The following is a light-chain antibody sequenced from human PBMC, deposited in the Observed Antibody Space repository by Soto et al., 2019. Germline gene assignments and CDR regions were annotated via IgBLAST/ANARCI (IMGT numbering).Light chain of an antibody. CDR3: QQYGSSPIT. Sequence: EIVLTQSPGTLSLSPGERATLSCRASQSVSSNLAWYHQKLGQAPRVLIHSASIRANGIPDRFSGSGSETDFSLTINRLEPEDFAVYFCQQYGSSPITFGQGTRLEIK. J-gene: IGKJ5*01. V-gene: IGKV3-20*01. CDR1: QSVSSN. CDR2: SAS.